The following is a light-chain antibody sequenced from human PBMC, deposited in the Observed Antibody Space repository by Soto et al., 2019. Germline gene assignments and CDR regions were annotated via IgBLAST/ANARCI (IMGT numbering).Light chain of an antibody. CDR1: QTINNY. Sequence: DIQMTQSPSSLSASVGDRIIITCRASQTINNYLNWFQQKPGNAPSLLIYGVSTLQGGVPSRFSGSGSGTDFSLIISRLQPEDSPTDNCQHTFSTWTFGQGTKVEMK. V-gene: IGKV1-39*01. J-gene: IGKJ1*01. CDR2: GVS. CDR3: QHTFSTWT.